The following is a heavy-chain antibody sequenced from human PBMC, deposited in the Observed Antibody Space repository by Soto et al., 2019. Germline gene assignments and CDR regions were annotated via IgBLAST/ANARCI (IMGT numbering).Heavy chain of an antibody. CDR3: ARDKITGLFDY. J-gene: IGHJ4*02. Sequence: QVQLQQWGAGLLKPSETLSLTCAVYGGSFSGYYWTWIRQPPGTGLEWIGEINHSGSTNYNQSLKSRVTISVDTSKNQFYLKLTSVTAADTALYYFARDKITGLFDYWGQGTLVTVSS. CDR2: INHSGST. CDR1: GGSFSGYY. D-gene: IGHD2-8*02. V-gene: IGHV4-34*01.